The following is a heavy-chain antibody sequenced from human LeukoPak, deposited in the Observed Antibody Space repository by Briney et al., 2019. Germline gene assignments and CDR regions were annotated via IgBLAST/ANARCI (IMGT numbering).Heavy chain of an antibody. V-gene: IGHV3-7*02. CDR1: GFTFSSTW. Sequence: GGSLRLSCAASGFTFSSTWMSWVRQAPGKGLEWVANIKHGGSETNYVDSVKGRFTISRDNAKNSLHLQMNSLRVEDTAVYYCAKNGGPHGMDVWGQGTTVTVSS. J-gene: IGHJ6*02. CDR3: AKNGGPHGMDV. CDR2: IKHGGSET. D-gene: IGHD3-16*01.